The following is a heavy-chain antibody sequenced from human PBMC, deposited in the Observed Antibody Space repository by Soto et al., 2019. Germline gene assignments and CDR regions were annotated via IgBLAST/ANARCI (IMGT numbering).Heavy chain of an antibody. CDR3: AVTTHYYDSSGPLLGD. D-gene: IGHD3-22*01. CDR1: GFTFSRYA. CDR2: ISGSGGST. J-gene: IGHJ4*02. V-gene: IGHV3-23*01. Sequence: PGGSLRLSCVVSGFTFSRYAMSWVRQAPGKGLEWVSAISGSGGSTYYADSVKGRFTISRDNSKNTLYLQMNSLRAEDTAVYYCAVTTHYYDSSGPLLGDWGQGTLVTVSS.